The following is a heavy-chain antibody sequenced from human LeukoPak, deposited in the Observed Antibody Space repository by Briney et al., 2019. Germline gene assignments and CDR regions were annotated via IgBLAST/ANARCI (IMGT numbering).Heavy chain of an antibody. D-gene: IGHD1-26*01. CDR3: AKGSGGSYYGYYYYGMDV. CDR1: GFTFSSYA. V-gene: IGHV3-23*01. CDR2: ISGSGGST. J-gene: IGHJ6*02. Sequence: GGSLRLSCAASGFTFSSYAMIWLRQAPGKGLEWVSAISGSGGSTYYADSVKGRFTISRDNSKNTLYPQMNRLRPEDTAVYYCAKGSGGSYYGYYYYGMDVWGQGTTVTVSS.